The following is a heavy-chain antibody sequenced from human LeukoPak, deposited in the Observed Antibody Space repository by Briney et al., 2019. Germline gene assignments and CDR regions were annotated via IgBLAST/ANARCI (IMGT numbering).Heavy chain of an antibody. D-gene: IGHD2-2*01. V-gene: IGHV3-11*01. CDR2: ISNSSTTI. Sequence: GGSLRLSCAASGFTFSDYYMNWMRQAPGKGLEWVSYISNSSTTIYYADSVKGRFTLSRDNAKNSLHLQMNSLRADDTAVYYCAREPRYCSSTSCPGASLDYWGQGTLVTVSS. CDR3: AREPRYCSSTSCPGASLDY. CDR1: GFTFSDYY. J-gene: IGHJ4*02.